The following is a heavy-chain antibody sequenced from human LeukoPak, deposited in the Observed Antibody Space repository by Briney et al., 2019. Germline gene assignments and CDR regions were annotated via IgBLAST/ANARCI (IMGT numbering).Heavy chain of an antibody. CDR2: ISYDGSNK. CDR3: LKDDDHWKFDI. J-gene: IGHJ3*02. V-gene: IGHV3-30*04. CDR1: GFTFSSYA. D-gene: IGHD1-1*01. Sequence: GGSLRLSCAASGFTFSSYAMHWVRQAPGKGLEWVAVISYDGSNKYYADSVKGRFTISRDNSKNTLYLQMNGLRVEDTAFYYCLKDDDHWKFDIWGQGTMVTVSS.